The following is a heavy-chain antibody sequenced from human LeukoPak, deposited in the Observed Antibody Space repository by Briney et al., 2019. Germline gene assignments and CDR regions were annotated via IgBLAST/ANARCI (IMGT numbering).Heavy chain of an antibody. Sequence: LETLSLTCTVSGGSISSYYWSWIRQPAGKGLEWIGRIYTSGSTNYNPSLKSRVTMSVDTSKDQFSLKLSSVTAADTAVYYCARQWLPRTPFDYWGQGTLVTVSS. D-gene: IGHD6-19*01. J-gene: IGHJ4*02. CDR3: ARQWLPRTPFDY. CDR2: IYTSGST. CDR1: GGSISSYY. V-gene: IGHV4-4*07.